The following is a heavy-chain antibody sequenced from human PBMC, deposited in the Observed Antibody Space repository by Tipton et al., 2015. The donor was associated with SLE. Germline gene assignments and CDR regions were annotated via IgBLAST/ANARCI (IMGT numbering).Heavy chain of an antibody. CDR2: IYYSGIT. CDR3: AAEVGAAGDS. Sequence: TLSLTCTVSGGSIGNSYYWGWIRQPPGKGLEWIGTIYYSGITYYNPSLMSRVTISVDTSKNQFSLKLSSVTAADTAIYYCAAEVGAAGDSWGQGTLVTVSS. CDR1: GGSIGNSYY. J-gene: IGHJ4*02. V-gene: IGHV4-39*07. D-gene: IGHD1-26*01.